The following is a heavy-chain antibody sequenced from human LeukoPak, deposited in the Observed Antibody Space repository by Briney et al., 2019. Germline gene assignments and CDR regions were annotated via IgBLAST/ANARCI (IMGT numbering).Heavy chain of an antibody. CDR3: ARGPTQRGWEFDY. J-gene: IGHJ4*02. CDR1: GYTFTSYA. Sequence: GASVKVSCKASGYTFTSYAMHWVRQAPGQRLEWMGWINAGNGNTKYSRKFQGRVTITRDTSASTAYMELSSLRSEDTAVYYCARGPTQRGWEFDYWGQGTLVTVSS. D-gene: IGHD1-1*01. CDR2: INAGNGNT. V-gene: IGHV1-3*01.